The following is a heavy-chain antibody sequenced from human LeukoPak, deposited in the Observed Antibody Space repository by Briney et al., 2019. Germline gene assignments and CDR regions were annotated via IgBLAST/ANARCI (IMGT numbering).Heavy chain of an antibody. D-gene: IGHD2-21*02. CDR1: GYSISSGYY. Sequence: PSETLSLTCTVSGYSISSGYYWGWIRQPPGKGLEWIGSIYHSASTYYNPSLKSRVTISVDKSKNQFYLQLSSVTAADTAVYYCGRVVVTAIPSIFDYWGQGTLVNLSS. V-gene: IGHV4-38-2*02. CDR3: GRVVVTAIPSIFDY. J-gene: IGHJ4*02. CDR2: IYHSAST.